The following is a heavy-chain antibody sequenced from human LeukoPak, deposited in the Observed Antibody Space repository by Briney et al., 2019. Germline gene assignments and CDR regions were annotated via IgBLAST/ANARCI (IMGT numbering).Heavy chain of an antibody. Sequence: PSETLSLTCTVSGYSISSGYYWSWIRQPPGKGLEWIGEINHSGSTNYNPSLKSRVTISVDTSKNQFSLKLSSVTAADTAVYYCARPSRRYGSGSYYGSWGQGTLVTVSS. V-gene: IGHV4-38-2*02. CDR2: INHSGST. J-gene: IGHJ4*02. CDR3: ARPSRRYGSGSYYGS. D-gene: IGHD3-10*01. CDR1: GYSISSGYY.